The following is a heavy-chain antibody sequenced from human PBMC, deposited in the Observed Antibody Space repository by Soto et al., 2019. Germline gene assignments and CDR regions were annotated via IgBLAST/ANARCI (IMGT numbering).Heavy chain of an antibody. CDR2: ITTSNGNT. CDR1: GYTFTSHG. CDR3: ARGASCTSTSCYDYFHYGMDV. D-gene: IGHD2-2*01. Sequence: GVSVKVSCKASGYTFTSHGITWVRQAPGQGLEWMGWITTSNGNTNYAQNLQGRLTLTTDTSTRTAYMEPRSLRYDDAAVYYCARGASCTSTSCYDYFHYGMDVWGQGTTVTVSS. V-gene: IGHV1-18*01. J-gene: IGHJ6*02.